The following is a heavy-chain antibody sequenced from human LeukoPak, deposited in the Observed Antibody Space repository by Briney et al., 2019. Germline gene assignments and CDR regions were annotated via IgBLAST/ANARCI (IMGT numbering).Heavy chain of an antibody. CDR1: GYTFTSYA. V-gene: IGHV1-3*01. D-gene: IGHD1-26*01. CDR2: INAGNGNT. J-gene: IGHJ6*02. CDR3: ARDSGSYYHYYGMDV. Sequence: GASVKVSCKASGYTFTSYAMHWVRQAPGQRLEWMGWINAGNGNTKYLQKFQGRVTITRDTSASTAYMELSSLRSEDTAVYYCARDSGSYYHYYGMDVWGQGTTVTVSS.